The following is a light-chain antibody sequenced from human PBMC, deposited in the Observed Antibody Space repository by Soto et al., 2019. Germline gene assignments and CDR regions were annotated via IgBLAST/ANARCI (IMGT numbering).Light chain of an antibody. J-gene: IGLJ3*02. V-gene: IGLV2-11*01. Sequence: QSALTQPRSVSGSPGQSVTISCTGTSSEVGGYNYVSWYQQHPGKAPKLIIYDVSKRPSGVPDRFSGSKSGNTASLTISGLQAEDEADYYCCSYAGTYTLWVFGGGTKLTVL. CDR2: DVS. CDR3: CSYAGTYTLWV. CDR1: SSEVGGYNY.